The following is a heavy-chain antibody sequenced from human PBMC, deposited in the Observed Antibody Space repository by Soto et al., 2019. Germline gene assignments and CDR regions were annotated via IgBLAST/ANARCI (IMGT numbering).Heavy chain of an antibody. J-gene: IGHJ4*02. D-gene: IGHD1-26*01. CDR3: AGSTVGIVGATLYDY. CDR2: IYHSGAT. V-gene: IGHV4-4*02. CDR1: GDSIGSSNW. Sequence: QVQLQESGPGLVKPSVTLSLTCAVSGDSIGSSNWWSWVRQPPGKGLEWIGEIYHSGATNYSPSLKRRVTISLDKSNNQFSLKLNSVTAADTALYYCAGSTVGIVGATLYDYWGQGTLVTVSS.